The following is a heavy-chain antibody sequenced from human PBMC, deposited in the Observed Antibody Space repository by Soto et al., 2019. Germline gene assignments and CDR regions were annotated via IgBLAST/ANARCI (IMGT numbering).Heavy chain of an antibody. D-gene: IGHD6-19*01. CDR1: GFTFSTYS. CDR2: IGIGSSTK. V-gene: IGHV3-48*01. J-gene: IGHJ4*02. CDR3: ERDHISSVSLVDY. Sequence: GGSLRLSCAASGFTFSTYSMNWVRQAPGKGLEWVSYIGIGSSTKYYADSVKGRFTISRDNAKNSLYLQMNSLRAEDTAVYYCERDHISSVSLVDYWGRGTLVTVSS.